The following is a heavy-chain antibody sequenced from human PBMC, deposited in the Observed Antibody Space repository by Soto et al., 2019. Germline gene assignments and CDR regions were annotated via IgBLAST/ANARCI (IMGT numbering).Heavy chain of an antibody. V-gene: IGHV1-46*01. CDR2: INPSGGST. CDR3: ARDRKIYYDSSGYYGTVYYYYYGMDV. CDR1: GYTFTSYY. J-gene: IGHJ6*02. D-gene: IGHD3-22*01. Sequence: GASVKVSFKASGYTFTSYYMHWVRQAPGQGLEWMGIINPSGGSTSYAQKFQGRVTMTRDTSTSTVYMELSSLRSEDTAVYYCARDRKIYYDSSGYYGTVYYYYYGMDVWGQGTTVTVSS.